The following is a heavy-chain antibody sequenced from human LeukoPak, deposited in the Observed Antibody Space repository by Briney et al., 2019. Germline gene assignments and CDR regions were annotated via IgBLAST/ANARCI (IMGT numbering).Heavy chain of an antibody. CDR1: GFSFSTYG. CDR2: IRYDGTFK. D-gene: IGHD3-22*01. V-gene: IGHV3-33*01. J-gene: IGHJ3*01. Sequence: GGSLRLSCAASGFSFSTYGIHWLRQAPGKGLEWVAIIRYDGTFKNYADAVKGRFTISRDNSKNTVYMEMNSLRVDDTAMYYCARGPASVVTISAFDLSGQGTMVTVSS. CDR3: ARGPASVVTISAFDL.